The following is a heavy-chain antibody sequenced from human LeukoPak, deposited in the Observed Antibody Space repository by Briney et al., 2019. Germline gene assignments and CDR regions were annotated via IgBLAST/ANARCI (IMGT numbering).Heavy chain of an antibody. D-gene: IGHD5-18*01. CDR1: GYTFTTYT. J-gene: IGHJ6*02. V-gene: IGHV1-3*01. Sequence: GASVKVSCKASGYTFTTYTIHWVRQAPGQGLEWMAWINVGNGSTKYSQKFQGRVSITRDTSASTAYMELSTLRSEDTALYYCARDGYRRSYWYYGMDVWGLGTTVIVSS. CDR2: INVGNGST. CDR3: ARDGYRRSYWYYGMDV.